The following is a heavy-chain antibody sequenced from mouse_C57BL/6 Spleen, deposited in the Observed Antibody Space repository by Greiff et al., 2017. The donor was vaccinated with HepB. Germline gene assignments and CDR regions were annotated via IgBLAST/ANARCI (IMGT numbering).Heavy chain of an antibody. D-gene: IGHD4-1*01. V-gene: IGHV1-64*01. CDR1: GYTFTSYW. Sequence: VQLQQPGAELVKPGASVKLSCKASGYTFTSYWMHWVKQRPGQGLEWIGMIHPNSGSTNYNEKFKSKATLTVDKSSSTAYMQLSSLTSEDSAVYYCARSSGTKEWYFDVWGTGTTVTVSS. CDR2: IHPNSGST. CDR3: ARSSGTKEWYFDV. J-gene: IGHJ1*03.